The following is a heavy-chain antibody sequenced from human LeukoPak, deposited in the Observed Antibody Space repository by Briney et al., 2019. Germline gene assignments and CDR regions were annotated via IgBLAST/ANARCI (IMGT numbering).Heavy chain of an antibody. Sequence: GESLKISCKGSGYSFTSYWIGWVRQMPGKGLEWMGIIYPGDSDTRYSPSSQGQVTISADKSISTAYLQWSSLKASDTAMYYCASATVTTLDAFDIWGQGTMVTVSS. CDR3: ASATVTTLDAFDI. J-gene: IGHJ3*02. CDR2: IYPGDSDT. CDR1: GYSFTSYW. V-gene: IGHV5-51*01. D-gene: IGHD4-17*01.